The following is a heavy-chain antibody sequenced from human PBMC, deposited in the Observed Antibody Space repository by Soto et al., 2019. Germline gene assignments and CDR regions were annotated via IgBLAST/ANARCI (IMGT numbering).Heavy chain of an antibody. CDR3: ARGYDRNFDY. Sequence: QVQLQQWGAGLLKPSETLSLTCAVYGGSFSGYYWNWIRQPPGKGLEWIGEINHSGSTNYNPSLKSRVTIPVYPPKHQFSLNRRSVSAADTAVYYCARGYDRNFDYCGQGTLVTVSS. J-gene: IGHJ4*02. CDR2: INHSGST. V-gene: IGHV4-34*01. D-gene: IGHD3-22*01. CDR1: GGSFSGYY.